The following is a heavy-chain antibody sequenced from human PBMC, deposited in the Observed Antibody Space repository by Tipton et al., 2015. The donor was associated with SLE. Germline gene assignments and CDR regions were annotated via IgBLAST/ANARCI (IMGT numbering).Heavy chain of an antibody. V-gene: IGHV4-4*08. CDR2: IYTSGST. Sequence: TLSLTCTVSGGSISSYYWSWIRQPPGKGLEWIGYIYTSGSTNYNPSLKSRVTISVDTSKNQFSLKLSSVTAADTAVYYCARAVSSGWYARSDYWGQGTLVTVSS. CDR1: GGSISSYY. D-gene: IGHD6-19*01. CDR3: ARAVSSGWYARSDY. J-gene: IGHJ4*02.